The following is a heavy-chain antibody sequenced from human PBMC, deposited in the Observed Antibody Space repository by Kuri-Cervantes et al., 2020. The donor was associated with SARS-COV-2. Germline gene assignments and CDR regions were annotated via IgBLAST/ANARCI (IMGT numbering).Heavy chain of an antibody. CDR3: ARFEWLRLSLSAGNWLDP. Sequence: GSLRLSCAVYGGSFSDYYWSWIRQPPGKGLEWIGEINHSGSTNYNPSLKSRVTISVDTSKNQFSLKLSSVTAADTAVYYCARFEWLRLSLSAGNWLDPWGQGTLVTVSS. CDR2: INHSGST. V-gene: IGHV4-34*01. CDR1: GGSFSDYY. J-gene: IGHJ5*02. D-gene: IGHD5-12*01.